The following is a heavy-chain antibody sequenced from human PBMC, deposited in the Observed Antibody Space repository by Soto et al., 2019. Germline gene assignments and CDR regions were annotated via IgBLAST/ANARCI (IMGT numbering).Heavy chain of an antibody. CDR3: ARMVSNVYYYYGMDV. Sequence: EVQLVESGGGLVKPGGSLRLSCAASGFTFSSYSMNWVRQAPGKGLEWVSSISSSSSYIYYADSVKGRFTISRDNAKNSLYLQMNSLRAEDTAVYYCARMVSNVYYYYGMDVWGQGTTVTVSS. J-gene: IGHJ6*02. CDR2: ISSSSSYI. D-gene: IGHD1-1*01. V-gene: IGHV3-21*01. CDR1: GFTFSSYS.